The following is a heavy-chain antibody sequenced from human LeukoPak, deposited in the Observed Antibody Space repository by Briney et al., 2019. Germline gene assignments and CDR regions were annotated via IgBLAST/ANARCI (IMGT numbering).Heavy chain of an antibody. CDR2: ISGDGVST. V-gene: IGHV3-43*02. CDR1: GLPVGDFA. Sequence: GGSLRLSCVASGLPVGDFAMHWVRQAPGQGLEWVSLISGDGVSTFFADSVKGRFSISRDNSKNSLFLEMSSLRTEDTAMYYCARESGKFDYWGQGTLVAVSS. CDR3: ARESGKFDY. J-gene: IGHJ4*02.